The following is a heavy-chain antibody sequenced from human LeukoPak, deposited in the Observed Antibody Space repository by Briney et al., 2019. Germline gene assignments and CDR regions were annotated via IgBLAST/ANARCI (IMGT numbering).Heavy chain of an antibody. J-gene: IGHJ1*01. CDR1: GYTFTSYG. Sequence: ASVKVSCKASGYTFTSYGISWVRQAPGQGLEWMGWISAYNGNTNYAQKLQGRVTMTTDTSTSTAYMELRSLRSDDTAVYYCARVFVTLYYYDSYEYFQHWGQGTLVTVSS. CDR2: ISAYNGNT. D-gene: IGHD3-22*01. CDR3: ARVFVTLYYYDSYEYFQH. V-gene: IGHV1-18*01.